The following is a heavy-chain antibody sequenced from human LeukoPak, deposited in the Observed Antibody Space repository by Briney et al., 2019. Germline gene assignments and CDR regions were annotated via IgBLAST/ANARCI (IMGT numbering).Heavy chain of an antibody. CDR3: ARDLGIGDYYYYYYYMDV. V-gene: IGHV1-2*02. CDR1: GYTFTGYY. Sequence: RASVKVSCKASGYTFTGYYMHWVRQAPGQGLEWMGWINPNSGGTNYAQKFQGRVTMTRDTSISTAYMEPSRLRSDDTAVYYCARDLGIGDYYYYYYYMDVWGKGTTVTVSS. CDR2: INPNSGGT. J-gene: IGHJ6*03. D-gene: IGHD3-16*01.